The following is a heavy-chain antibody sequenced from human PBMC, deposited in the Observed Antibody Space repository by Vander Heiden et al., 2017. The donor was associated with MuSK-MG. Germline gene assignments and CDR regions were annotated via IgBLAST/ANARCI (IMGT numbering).Heavy chain of an antibody. CDR3: TTVDGYNLWSDAFDI. CDR2: VGSKVYGGRT. V-gene: IGHV3-49*04. Sequence: EVQLVESGGGLVQPGRSLRLSCIGSGFTFGDYAMTWVRQAPGKGLEWVGVVGSKVYGGRTEYAASGKGRFSISRDDSKSTAYMQMNRLKTDETAVYYCTTVDGYNLWSDAFDIWGQGTMV. CDR1: GFTFGDYA. J-gene: IGHJ3*02. D-gene: IGHD1-1*01.